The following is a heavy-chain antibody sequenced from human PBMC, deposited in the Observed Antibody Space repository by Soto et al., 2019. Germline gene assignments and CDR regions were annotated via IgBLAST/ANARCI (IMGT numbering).Heavy chain of an antibody. J-gene: IGHJ6*02. V-gene: IGHV3-11*01. CDR3: ARDLMYSHMDV. CDR2: ISSSGSPL. D-gene: IGHD2-15*01. CDR1: GFTFSDYY. Sequence: ESGGGLVKPGGSLRLSCAASGFTFSDYYMSWIRQAPGKGLEWLSYISSSGSPLYYADSVKSRFTISRDNAKNSLSLQMNSLRAEDTAVYYCARDLMYSHMDVWGQGTTVTVSS.